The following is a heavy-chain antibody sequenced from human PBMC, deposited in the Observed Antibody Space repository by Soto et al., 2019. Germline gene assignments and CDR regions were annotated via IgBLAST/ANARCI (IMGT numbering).Heavy chain of an antibody. CDR2: IYYSGGT. Sequence: PSETLSLTCTVSGGSISSSSHYWGWIRQPPGKGLEWIGNIYYSGGTYYNPSLKSRVTILVDTSKSHFSLKLSFVTAADTAVYYCARQVTYYFDSSGYPVSPFDFWGQGTLVTVSS. CDR3: ARQVTYYFDSSGYPVSPFDF. V-gene: IGHV4-39*01. CDR1: GGSISSSSHY. D-gene: IGHD3-22*01. J-gene: IGHJ4*02.